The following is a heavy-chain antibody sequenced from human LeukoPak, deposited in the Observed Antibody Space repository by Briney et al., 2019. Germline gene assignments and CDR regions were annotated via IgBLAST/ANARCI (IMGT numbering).Heavy chain of an antibody. V-gene: IGHV4-61*02. J-gene: IGHJ4*02. D-gene: IGHD4-11*01. CDR1: RGSISSGSYY. CDR2: IYTSGST. Sequence: SETLSLTCTVSRGSISSGSYYWNWIRQPAGKGLEWIGRIYTSGSTYCNPSLKSRVTISVDTSKNQFSLKLSSVTAADTAVYYCAAPADMTTEALDYWGQGTLVTVSS. CDR3: AAPADMTTEALDY.